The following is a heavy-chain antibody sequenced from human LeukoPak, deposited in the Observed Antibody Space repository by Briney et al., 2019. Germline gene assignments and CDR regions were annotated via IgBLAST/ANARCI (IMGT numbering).Heavy chain of an antibody. Sequence: SETLSLTCTVPGGSISSGDYYWSWIRQPPGKGLEWVGYIYYSGSTYYNPSLKSRVTISVDTSKNQFSLKLSSVTAADTAVYYCARADGYSSSWFDYWGQGTLVTVSS. CDR2: IYYSGST. D-gene: IGHD6-13*01. J-gene: IGHJ4*02. CDR1: GGSISSGDYY. V-gene: IGHV4-30-4*01. CDR3: ARADGYSSSWFDY.